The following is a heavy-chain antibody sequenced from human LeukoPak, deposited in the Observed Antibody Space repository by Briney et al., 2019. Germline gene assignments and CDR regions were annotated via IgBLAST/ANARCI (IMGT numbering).Heavy chain of an antibody. CDR1: GGTFSSYA. D-gene: IGHD3-10*01. CDR2: IILIFGTA. CDR3: ARNLWFGESSDAFDM. V-gene: IGHV1-69*01. J-gene: IGHJ3*02. Sequence: SVKVSCKASGGTFSSYAISWVRQAPGQGLEWVGGIILIFGTANYAQKFQGRVTITADESTNTAYMELSSLRSDDTAVYYCARNLWFGESSDAFDMWGQGTMVTVSS.